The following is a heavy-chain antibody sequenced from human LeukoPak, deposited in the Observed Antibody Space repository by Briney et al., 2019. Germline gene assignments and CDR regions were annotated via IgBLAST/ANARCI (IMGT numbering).Heavy chain of an antibody. J-gene: IGHJ3*02. CDR2: INAGNGNT. V-gene: IGHV1-3*01. CDR3: ARVTMVRGVIRAFDI. Sequence: ASVKVSCKASGYTLTSYAMHWVRQAPGQRLEWMGWINAGNGNTKYSQKFQGRVTITRDTSASTAYMELSSLKDTAVYYCARVTMVRGVIRAFDICGQGTMVTVSS. D-gene: IGHD3-10*01. CDR1: GYTLTSYA.